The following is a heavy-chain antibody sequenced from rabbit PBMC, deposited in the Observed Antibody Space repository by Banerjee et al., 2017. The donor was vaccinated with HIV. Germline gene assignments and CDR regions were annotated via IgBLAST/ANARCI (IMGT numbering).Heavy chain of an antibody. D-gene: IGHD4-2*01. Sequence: QEQLVESGGGLVQPGGSLKLSCKASGFDLSSYGVSWVRQAPGKGLEWIACIYTGSGSTAYASWAKGRFTISKTSSTTVTLQMTSLTVADTATYFCARVIRYAGDADYGLTRLDLWGQGTLVTV. CDR1: GFDLSSYG. V-gene: IGHV1S45*01. CDR2: IYTGSGST. CDR3: ARVIRYAGDADYGLTRLDL. J-gene: IGHJ3*01.